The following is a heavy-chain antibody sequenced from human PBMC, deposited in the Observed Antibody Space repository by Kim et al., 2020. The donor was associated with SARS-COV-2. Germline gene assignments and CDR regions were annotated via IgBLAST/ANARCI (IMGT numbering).Heavy chain of an antibody. J-gene: IGHJ1*01. Sequence: SETLSLTCTVSGGSISSYYWSWIRQPPGKGLEWIGYIYYSGSTNYNPSLKSRVTISVDTSKNQFSLKLSSVTAADTAVYYCANTNIAAAGRAGFQHWGQGTLVTVSS. D-gene: IGHD6-13*01. CDR1: GGSISSYY. CDR3: ANTNIAAAGRAGFQH. CDR2: IYYSGST. V-gene: IGHV4-59*01.